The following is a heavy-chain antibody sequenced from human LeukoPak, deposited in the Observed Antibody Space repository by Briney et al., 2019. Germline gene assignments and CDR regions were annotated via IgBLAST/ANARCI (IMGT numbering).Heavy chain of an antibody. D-gene: IGHD3-10*01. V-gene: IGHV4-39*01. CDR1: GGSISSSSYY. CDR3: ARTTIGYYYTSGSYFWFDP. J-gene: IGHJ5*02. CDR2: IYYSGST. Sequence: SETLSLTCTVSGGSISSSSYYWGWIRQPPGKGLEWIGSIYYSGSTYYNPSLKSRVTIFIDTSKNQCALKLSSVTAADTAVYYCARTTIGYYYTSGSYFWFDPWGQGTLVTVSS.